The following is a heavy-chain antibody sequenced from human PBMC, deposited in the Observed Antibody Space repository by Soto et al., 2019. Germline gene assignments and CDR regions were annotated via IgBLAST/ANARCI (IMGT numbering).Heavy chain of an antibody. D-gene: IGHD3-22*01. V-gene: IGHV3-74*01. CDR1: GFPFRCYW. J-gene: IGHJ6*02. Sequence: GGALRISCATSGFPFRCYWVHWVRPAPGKGLVWVSRINSDGSSTSYADSVKGRFTISRDNAKNTLYLQMNSLRAEDTAVYYCAREIAPPDPYYYYYGMDVWGQGTTVTVSS. CDR2: INSDGSST. CDR3: AREIAPPDPYYYYYGMDV.